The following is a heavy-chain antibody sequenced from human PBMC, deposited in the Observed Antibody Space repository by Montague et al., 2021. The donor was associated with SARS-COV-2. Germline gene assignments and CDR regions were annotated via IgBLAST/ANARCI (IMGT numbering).Heavy chain of an antibody. J-gene: IGHJ6*02. Sequence: SRRISCAASGFNFNNFAMHWVRQAPGMRLEWLAVISYDGSIKYYADSLRGRFTISRDSSKKTLYLQMNSLSSEDAAVYYCAKNRDIFWFGEGRDSMDVWGQGTTVIVSS. V-gene: IGHV3-30*18. CDR3: AKNRDIFWFGEGRDSMDV. CDR2: ISYDGSIK. CDR1: GFNFNNFA. D-gene: IGHD3-10*01.